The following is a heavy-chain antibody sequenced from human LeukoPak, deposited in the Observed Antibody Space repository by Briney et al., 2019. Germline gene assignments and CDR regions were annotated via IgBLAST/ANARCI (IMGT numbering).Heavy chain of an antibody. J-gene: IGHJ4*02. Sequence: SVKVSCKASGYTFTSYDINWVRQATGQGLEWMGWIIPIFGTANYAQKFQGRVTTTADESTSTAYMELSSLRSEDTAVYYCARDGVDYYDSSGYCGYWGQGTLVTVSS. CDR1: GYTFTSYD. CDR3: ARDGVDYYDSSGYCGY. CDR2: IIPIFGTA. D-gene: IGHD3-22*01. V-gene: IGHV1-69*13.